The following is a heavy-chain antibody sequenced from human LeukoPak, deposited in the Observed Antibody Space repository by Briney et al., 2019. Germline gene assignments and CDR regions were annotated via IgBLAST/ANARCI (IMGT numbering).Heavy chain of an antibody. Sequence: SETLSLTRTVSGGSISSYYWSWIRQPPGKGLEWIGYIYYSGSTNYNPSLKSRVTISVDTSKDQFSLKLSSVTAADTAVYYCARGGNWFDPWGQGTLVTVSS. CDR3: ARGGNWFDP. V-gene: IGHV4-59*01. CDR2: IYYSGST. CDR1: GGSISSYY. J-gene: IGHJ5*02.